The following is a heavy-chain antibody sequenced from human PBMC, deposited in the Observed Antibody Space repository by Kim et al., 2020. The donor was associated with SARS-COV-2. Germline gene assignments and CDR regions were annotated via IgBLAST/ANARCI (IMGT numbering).Heavy chain of an antibody. J-gene: IGHJ4*02. Sequence: GGSLRLSCAASGFTFSSYWMHWVRQAPGKGLVWVSRINSDGGTTSYADSVKGRFTISRDNAKSTLYLQMNSLRAEDTAAYYCASRRYTGTYDYFDHWGQGTLVTVFS. CDR1: GFTFSSYW. CDR3: ASRRYTGTYDYFDH. CDR2: INSDGGTT. V-gene: IGHV3-74*01. D-gene: IGHD1-26*01.